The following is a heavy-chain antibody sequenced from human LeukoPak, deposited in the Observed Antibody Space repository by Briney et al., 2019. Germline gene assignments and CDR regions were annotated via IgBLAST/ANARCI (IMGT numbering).Heavy chain of an antibody. CDR2: INHSGST. J-gene: IGHJ6*03. Sequence: SGTLSLTCAVYGGSFSGYYWSWIRQPPGKGLEWIGEINHSGSTNYNPSLKSRVTISVDTSKNQFSLKLSSVTAADTAVYYCARTNATYYYDSSGYSYYYYYYMDVWGKGTTVTISS. CDR1: GGSFSGYY. V-gene: IGHV4-34*01. D-gene: IGHD3-22*01. CDR3: ARTNATYYYDSSGYSYYYYYYMDV.